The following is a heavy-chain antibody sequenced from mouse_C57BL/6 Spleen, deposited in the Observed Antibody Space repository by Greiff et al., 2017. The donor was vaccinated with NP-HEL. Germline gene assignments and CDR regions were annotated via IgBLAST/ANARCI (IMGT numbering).Heavy chain of an antibody. Sequence: QVQLQQSGPELVKPGASVKISCKASGYAFSSSWMNWVKQRPGKGLEWIGRIYPGDGDTNYNGKFKGKATLTADKSSSTAYMQLSSLTSEDSAVYFCSRFDYSKGYYYAMDYWGQGTSVTVSS. J-gene: IGHJ4*01. V-gene: IGHV1-82*01. CDR1: GYAFSSSW. D-gene: IGHD2-5*01. CDR2: IYPGDGDT. CDR3: SRFDYSKGYYYAMDY.